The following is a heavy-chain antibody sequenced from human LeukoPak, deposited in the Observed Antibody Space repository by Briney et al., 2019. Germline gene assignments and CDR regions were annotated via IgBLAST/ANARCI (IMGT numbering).Heavy chain of an antibody. CDR3: ARDRIGSGWSYFDY. Sequence: GGSLRLSCAASGFTFSSYAMHWVRQAPGKGLEWVAVISYDGSNKYYAGSVKGRFTISRDNSKNTLYLQMNSLRAEDTAVYYCARDRIGSGWSYFDYWGQGTLVTVSS. V-gene: IGHV3-30-3*01. J-gene: IGHJ4*02. D-gene: IGHD6-19*01. CDR2: ISYDGSNK. CDR1: GFTFSSYA.